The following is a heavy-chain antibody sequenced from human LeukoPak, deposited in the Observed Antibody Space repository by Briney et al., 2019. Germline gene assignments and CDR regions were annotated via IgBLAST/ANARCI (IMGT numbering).Heavy chain of an antibody. J-gene: IGHJ4*02. V-gene: IGHV4-34*01. CDR3: ARDRSVAGFDY. Sequence: SETLSLTCAVYGGSFSGYYWSWIRQPPGKGLEWIGSIYYSGSTYYNPSLKSRVTISVDTSKNQFSLKLSSVTAADTAVYYCARDRSVAGFDYWGQGTLVTVSS. CDR2: IYYSGST. CDR1: GGSFSGYY. D-gene: IGHD6-19*01.